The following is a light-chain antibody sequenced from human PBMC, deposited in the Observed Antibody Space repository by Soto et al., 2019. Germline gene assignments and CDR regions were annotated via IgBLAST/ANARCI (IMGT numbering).Light chain of an antibody. V-gene: IGKV3D-15*01. Sequence: EIFLTQSPDTLSFSPGERATLTCRASQSVTNYIAWYQQRPGQAPRLLIYAASTRAPGIPARFSGSGSGTEFTLTISSLQSEDFAVYYCQQYNDWPPLTFGPGTKVDIK. J-gene: IGKJ3*01. CDR2: AAS. CDR3: QQYNDWPPLT. CDR1: QSVTNY.